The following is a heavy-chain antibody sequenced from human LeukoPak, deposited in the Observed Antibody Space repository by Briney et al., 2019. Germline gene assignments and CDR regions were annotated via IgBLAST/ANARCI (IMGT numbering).Heavy chain of an antibody. Sequence: PGGSLRLSCAASGLTLSYFWMSWVRQAPGKGLEWVANINEDGSATYYVDFVKGRFTISRDNAKNSLYLRMNSLRAEDTAVYYCAPKGGDYWGQGTLVTVSS. CDR1: GLTLSYFW. J-gene: IGHJ4*02. D-gene: IGHD3-16*01. CDR3: APKGGDY. CDR2: INEDGSAT. V-gene: IGHV3-7*01.